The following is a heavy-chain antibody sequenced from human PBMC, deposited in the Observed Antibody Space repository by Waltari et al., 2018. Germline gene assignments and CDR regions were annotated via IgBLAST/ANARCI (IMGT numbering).Heavy chain of an antibody. CDR3: ARSRGYYDSSGYPAI. V-gene: IGHV4-59*11. CDR1: GGSISSHY. D-gene: IGHD3-22*01. Sequence: QVQLQESGPGLVKPSETLSLTCTVSGGSISSHYWSWTRQPPGKGLEWIGYIYYSGSTNYNPSLKSRVTISVDTSKNQFSLKLSSVTAADTAVYYCARSRGYYDSSGYPAIWGQGTMVTVSS. J-gene: IGHJ3*02. CDR2: IYYSGST.